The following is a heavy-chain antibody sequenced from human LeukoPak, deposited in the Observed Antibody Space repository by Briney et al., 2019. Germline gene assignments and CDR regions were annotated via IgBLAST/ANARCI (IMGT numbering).Heavy chain of an antibody. CDR3: AGAPCGGGNCYPPRYYYMDV. CDR1: GGSFSSFV. D-gene: IGHD2-21*01. CDR2: IIPVFNTP. Sequence: SVKVSCKTSGGSFSSFVISWVRQAPGQGPEWMGGIIPVFNTPNYAQKFQGRVTITADDSTSTAYMELRGLRSQDTAVYYCAGAPCGGGNCYPPRYYYMDVWGEGTKVTISS. V-gene: IGHV1-69*13. J-gene: IGHJ6*03.